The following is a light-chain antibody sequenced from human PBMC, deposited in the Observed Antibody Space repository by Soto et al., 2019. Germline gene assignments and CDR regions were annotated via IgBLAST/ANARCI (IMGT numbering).Light chain of an antibody. J-gene: IGKJ1*01. CDR2: KAS. CDR3: QDYNSRT. CDR1: QSISTW. V-gene: IGKV1-5*03. Sequence: DIQMTQSPSTLSASVGDRVTITCRASQSISTWLSWYQQKPGKAPKVLIYKASNLQSGVSSRFSGSGSGTEFTLTISSLQPDDFATYYCQDYNSRTFGQGTKVDIK.